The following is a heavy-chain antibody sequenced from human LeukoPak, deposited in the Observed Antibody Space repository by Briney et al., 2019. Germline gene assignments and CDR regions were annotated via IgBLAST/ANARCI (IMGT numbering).Heavy chain of an antibody. CDR3: ARAVGARRGYYFDY. CDR2: IYTSGST. J-gene: IGHJ4*02. V-gene: IGHV4-4*07. Sequence: SETLSLTCTVSGGSLSSYYWSWIRQPAGKGLEWIGRIYTSGSTNYNPSLNSRVTVSVDTSKNRFSLKLSSVTAADTAVYYCARAVGARRGYYFDYWGQGALVTVSS. CDR1: GGSLSSYY. D-gene: IGHD1-26*01.